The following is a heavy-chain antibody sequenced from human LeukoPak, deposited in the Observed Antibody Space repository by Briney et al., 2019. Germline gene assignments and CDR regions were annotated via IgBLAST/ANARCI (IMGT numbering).Heavy chain of an antibody. V-gene: IGHV3-7*01. J-gene: IGHJ4*02. Sequence: PGGSLRLSCADSGFSFSNYWMGWVRQAPGKGLACVANIKTDGSETYYVDSVKGRFTISRDNAKNSLFLQMNSLRAEDTAIYYCVSAIRGSPIDYWGQGTLVSVPS. D-gene: IGHD3-10*01. CDR3: VSAIRGSPIDY. CDR1: GFSFSNYW. CDR2: IKTDGSET.